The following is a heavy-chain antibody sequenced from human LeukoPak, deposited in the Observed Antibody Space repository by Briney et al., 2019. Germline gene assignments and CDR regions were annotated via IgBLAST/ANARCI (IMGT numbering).Heavy chain of an antibody. J-gene: IGHJ4*02. CDR2: IYYSGST. V-gene: IGHV4-59*08. D-gene: IGHD3-22*01. CDR1: GGSISSYY. CDR3: ARLYDSSGALFDY. Sequence: PSETLSLTCTVSGGSISSYYWSWIRQPPGKGLEWIGYIYYSGSTNYNPSLKSRVTISVDTSKNQFSLKLSSVTAADTAVYYCARLYDSSGALFDYWGQETLVTVSS.